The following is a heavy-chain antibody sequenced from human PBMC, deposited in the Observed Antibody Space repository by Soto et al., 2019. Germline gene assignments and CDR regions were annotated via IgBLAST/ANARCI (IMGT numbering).Heavy chain of an antibody. D-gene: IGHD5-18*01. J-gene: IGHJ1*01. Sequence: QVQLVESGGAVVQPGKSLRLSCAASGFTFNTYGMYWVRQAPGKGLEWVAAISYDGSNKYHADSVKGRFTISRDNSKNTLYLQMNSLRVEDTAVSYCAKDIVRYTYGACVYWGQGALVTVSS. CDR1: GFTFNTYG. CDR3: AKDIVRYTYGACVY. V-gene: IGHV3-30*18. CDR2: ISYDGSNK.